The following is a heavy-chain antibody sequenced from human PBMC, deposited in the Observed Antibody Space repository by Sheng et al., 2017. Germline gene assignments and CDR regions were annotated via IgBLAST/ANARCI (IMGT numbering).Heavy chain of an antibody. V-gene: IGHV3-33*01. Sequence: QVQLVESGGGVVQPGRSLRLSCAASGFTFSTCGMHWVRQAPGKGLEWVAVIWYDGNNKYYADSVKGRFTISRDNSKNTLYLQINSLRAEDTAMYYCARDRAPYYYGMDVVGPRD. J-gene: IGHJ6*02. D-gene: IGHD3-10*01. CDR1: GFTFSTCG. CDR2: IWYDGNNK. CDR3: ARDRAPYYYGMDV.